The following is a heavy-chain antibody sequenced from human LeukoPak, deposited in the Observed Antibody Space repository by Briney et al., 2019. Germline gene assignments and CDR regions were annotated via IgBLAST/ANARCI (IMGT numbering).Heavy chain of an antibody. J-gene: IGHJ5*01. Sequence: GGSLRLSCAASGFTFSSYAMSWVRQAPGKGLEWVSAISGSGGSTYYADSVKGRFTISRDNSKNTLYLQMNSLRAEDTAIYYCAKDPPVRSSWYEGWFDYWGQGTLVTVSS. D-gene: IGHD6-13*01. CDR3: AKDPPVRSSWYEGWFDY. V-gene: IGHV3-23*01. CDR1: GFTFSSYA. CDR2: ISGSGGST.